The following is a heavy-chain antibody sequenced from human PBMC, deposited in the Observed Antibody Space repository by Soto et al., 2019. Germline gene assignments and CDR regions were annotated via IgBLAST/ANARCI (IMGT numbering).Heavy chain of an antibody. V-gene: IGHV4-34*01. CDR3: ARIEPADLGAYYFAF. CDR2: INHSGST. J-gene: IGHJ4*02. Sequence: ETLSLTCAVYGGSFTGYYWTWIRQPPGKGLEWIGEINHSGSTNYNPSLKSRVTLSVDRSKNQFSLTLSSVTAADTAVYYCARIEPADLGAYYFAFWGQGTLVTVSS. CDR1: GGSFTGYY. D-gene: IGHD2-2*01.